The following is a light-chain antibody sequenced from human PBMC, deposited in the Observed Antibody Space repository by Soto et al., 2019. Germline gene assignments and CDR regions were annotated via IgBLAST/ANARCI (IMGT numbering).Light chain of an antibody. V-gene: IGKV3-20*01. CDR2: GAS. CDR1: QGVSSSY. CDR3: QHYRTS. J-gene: IGKJ4*01. Sequence: EIVLTQSPGTLSLSPGERATLSCRASQGVSSSYLAWYQQKPGQPPRLLIYGASSRATGIPDRFSGSGSGTDFTLTITRVGPYDFAVYYCQHYRTSFGGGTKVEIK.